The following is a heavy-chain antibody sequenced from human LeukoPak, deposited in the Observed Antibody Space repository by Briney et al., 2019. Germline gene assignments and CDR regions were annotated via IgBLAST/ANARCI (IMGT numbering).Heavy chain of an antibody. CDR3: ARLAAGYYGYDY. Sequence: PSETLSLTCTVSGGSISSYYWSRIRQPPGKGLEWIGYIYYSGSTNYNPSLKSRVTISVDTSKNQFSLKLSSVTAADTAVYYCARLAAGYYGYDYWGQGTLVTVSS. CDR1: GGSISSYY. CDR2: IYYSGST. J-gene: IGHJ4*02. V-gene: IGHV4-59*08. D-gene: IGHD3-10*01.